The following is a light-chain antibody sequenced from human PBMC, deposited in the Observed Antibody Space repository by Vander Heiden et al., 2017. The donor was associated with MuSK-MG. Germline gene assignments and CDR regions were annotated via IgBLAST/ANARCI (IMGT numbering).Light chain of an antibody. V-gene: IGKV1-39*01. CDR1: QSISSY. CDR2: AAS. J-gene: IGKJ5*01. Sequence: IQIPHSPSSLSASVGDRVTITCRASQSISSYLKWYQQKPGKAPKLLIDAASSLQSGVPSRFSGSGSGTDFTLTISRLQPEDFATYYCQQRDSTPITFGQGTRLEIK. CDR3: QQRDSTPIT.